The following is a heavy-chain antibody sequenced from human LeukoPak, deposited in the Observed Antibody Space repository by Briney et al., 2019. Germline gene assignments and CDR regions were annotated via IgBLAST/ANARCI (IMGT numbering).Heavy chain of an antibody. CDR3: ARGGGLDV. CDR1: GFTFDDYA. CDR2: INHNGNVN. V-gene: IGHV3-7*03. D-gene: IGHD3-16*01. Sequence: GGSLRLSCAASGFTFDDYAMHWVRQAPGKGLEWVASINHNGNVNYYVDSVKGRFTISRDNAKNSLYLQMSNLRAEDTAVYFCARGGGLDVWGQGATVTVSS. J-gene: IGHJ6*02.